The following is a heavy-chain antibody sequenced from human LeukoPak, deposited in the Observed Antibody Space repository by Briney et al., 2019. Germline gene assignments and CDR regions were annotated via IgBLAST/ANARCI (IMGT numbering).Heavy chain of an antibody. Sequence: ASVKVSCKASGYTFTSYGISWVRQAPGQGLEWMGWISAYNGNTNYAQELQGRVTMTTDTSTSTAYMELRSLRSDDTAVYYCAMTGYCSGGSCTPGRYSSDYWGQGTLVTVSS. D-gene: IGHD2-15*01. CDR1: GYTFTSYG. CDR3: AMTGYCSGGSCTPGRYSSDY. V-gene: IGHV1-18*01. J-gene: IGHJ4*02. CDR2: ISAYNGNT.